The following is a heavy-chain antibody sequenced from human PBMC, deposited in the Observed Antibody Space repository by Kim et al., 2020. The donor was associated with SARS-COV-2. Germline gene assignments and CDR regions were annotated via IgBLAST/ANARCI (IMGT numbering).Heavy chain of an antibody. Sequence: SETLSLTCTVSGGSISSGGYYWSWIRQHPGKGLEWIGYIYYSGSTYYNPSLKSRVTISVDTSKNQFSLKLSSVTAADTAVYYCARDGKRSSGWYAVDYWGQGTLVTVSS. D-gene: IGHD6-19*01. V-gene: IGHV4-31*03. J-gene: IGHJ4*02. CDR1: GGSISSGGYY. CDR3: ARDGKRSSGWYAVDY. CDR2: IYYSGST.